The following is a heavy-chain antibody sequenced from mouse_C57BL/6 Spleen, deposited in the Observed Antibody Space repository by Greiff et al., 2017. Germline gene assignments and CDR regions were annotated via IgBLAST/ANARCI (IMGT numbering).Heavy chain of an antibody. Sequence: VKPGASVKISCKASGYTFTDYYMNWVKQSHGKSLEWIGDINPNNGGTSYNQKFKGKATLTVDKSSSTAYMELRSLTSEDSAVYYCAREWDGYFDYWGQGTTLTVSS. J-gene: IGHJ2*01. CDR1: GYTFTDYY. D-gene: IGHD2-3*01. CDR3: AREWDGYFDY. V-gene: IGHV1-26*01. CDR2: INPNNGGT.